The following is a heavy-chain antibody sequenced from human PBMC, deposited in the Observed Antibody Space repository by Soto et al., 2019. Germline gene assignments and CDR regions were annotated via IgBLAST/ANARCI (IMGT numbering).Heavy chain of an antibody. Sequence: QVQLVESGGGMVQPGRSLRLSCAASGFTLSSYAMHWVRQAPDKGLEWVAVISYDGSNKDYANSVKGRFTISRENSKSTLYLQMNSLRAEDTAVYYCARDASWSSSFDIWGQGTMITVSS. V-gene: IGHV3-30-3*01. CDR1: GFTLSSYA. CDR3: ARDASWSSSFDI. D-gene: IGHD6-13*01. CDR2: ISYDGSNK. J-gene: IGHJ3*02.